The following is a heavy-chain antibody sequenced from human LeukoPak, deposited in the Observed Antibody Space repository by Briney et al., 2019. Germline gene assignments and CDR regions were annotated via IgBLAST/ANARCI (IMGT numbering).Heavy chain of an antibody. CDR3: AIRITGTPVI. Sequence: PGGSLRLSCAASGFTFSSYSMNWVRQAPGKGLEWVSSISSSSSYIYYADSAKGRFTISRDNAKNSLYLQMNSLRAEDTAVYYCAIRITGTPVIWGQGTLVTVSS. V-gene: IGHV3-21*01. CDR2: ISSSSSYI. D-gene: IGHD1-20*01. CDR1: GFTFSSYS. J-gene: IGHJ4*02.